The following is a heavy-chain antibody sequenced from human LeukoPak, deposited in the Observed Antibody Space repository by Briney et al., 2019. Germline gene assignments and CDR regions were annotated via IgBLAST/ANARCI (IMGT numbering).Heavy chain of an antibody. J-gene: IGHJ4*02. CDR1: GGSFSGYY. CDR3: GRDVGGPGDS. CDR2: INHSGST. Sequence: SETLSLTCAVYGGSFSGYYWSWIRQPPGKGLEWIGEINHSGSTNYNPSLKSRVTISVDTSKNQFSLKLSSVTAADTAVYYCGRDVGGPGDSWGQGTLVTVSS. V-gene: IGHV4-34*01. D-gene: IGHD2-15*01.